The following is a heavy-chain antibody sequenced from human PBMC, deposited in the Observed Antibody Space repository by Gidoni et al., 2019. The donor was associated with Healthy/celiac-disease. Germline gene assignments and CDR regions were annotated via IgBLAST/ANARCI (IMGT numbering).Heavy chain of an antibody. CDR3: ARDLIVGATNYYYGMDV. D-gene: IGHD1-26*01. CDR2: IPYDGSNK. CDR1: GFTFSTYA. V-gene: IGHV3-30-3*01. J-gene: IGHJ6*02. Sequence: QVQLVESGGGVVPPGRSLSLSCAASGFTFSTYAMHWVRQAPGKGLEWVAVIPYDGSNKYYADSVKGRFTISRDNSKNALYLQMNSLRAEDTAVYYCARDLIVGATNYYYGMDVWGQGTTVTVSS.